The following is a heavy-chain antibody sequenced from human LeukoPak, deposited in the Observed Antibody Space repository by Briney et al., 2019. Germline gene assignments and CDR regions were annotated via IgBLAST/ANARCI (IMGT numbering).Heavy chain of an antibody. J-gene: IGHJ4*02. CDR1: GFTFSSYW. CDR2: IKQDGSEK. D-gene: IGHD1-26*01. CDR3: ARDTYSGSYFDY. V-gene: IGHV3-7*04. Sequence: GGSLRLSCATSGFTFSSYWMTWVRQAPGKGLEWVANIKQDGSEKYYVDSVKGRFTISRDNAKNSLYLRMNILRSEDTALYYWARDTYSGSYFDYWGQGTLVTVSS.